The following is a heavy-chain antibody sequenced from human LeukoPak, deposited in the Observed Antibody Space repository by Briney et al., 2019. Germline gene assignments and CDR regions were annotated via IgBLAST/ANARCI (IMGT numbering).Heavy chain of an antibody. CDR3: ARVYCSGGICHFDY. CDR2: IDTAGDT. CDR1: GFTFSNYD. D-gene: IGHD2-15*01. Sequence: GGPLRLSCAVSGFTFSNYDMHWVRQATGKGLEWVSGIDTAGDTYYPGSVKGRFTISRENAKNSLYLQMNSLRAGDTAVYYCARVYCSGGICHFDYWGQGTLVTVSS. J-gene: IGHJ4*02. V-gene: IGHV3-13*01.